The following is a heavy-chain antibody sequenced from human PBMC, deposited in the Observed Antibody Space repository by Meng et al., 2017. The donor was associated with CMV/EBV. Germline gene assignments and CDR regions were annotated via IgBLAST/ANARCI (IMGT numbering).Heavy chain of an antibody. V-gene: IGHV3-30*02. CDR3: AKDSGSRAAPGRLCFDY. CDR1: GCTFSSYG. J-gene: IGHJ4*02. D-gene: IGHD2-15*01. CDR2: IRYDGSNK. Sequence: GGSLRLSCAVSGCTFSSYGMHWVRQAPGKGLEWVAFIRYDGSNKYYADSVKGRFTISRDNSKNTLYLQMNSLRAEDTAVYYCAKDSGSRAAPGRLCFDYWGQGTLVTVSS.